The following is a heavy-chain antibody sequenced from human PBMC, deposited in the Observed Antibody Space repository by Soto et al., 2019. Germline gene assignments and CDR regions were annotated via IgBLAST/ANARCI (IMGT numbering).Heavy chain of an antibody. Sequence: GESLKISCKGSGYTFTNYWIGWVRQMPGKGPEWMGIIYPGDSDTKYNPSFQGQVTISADKSITTNYLQWSSLKASDTAIYYCPASIFYYGIDGRGQLTTVTVSS. CDR3: PASIFYYGIDG. CDR1: GYTFTNYW. V-gene: IGHV5-51*01. J-gene: IGHJ6*02. CDR2: IYPGDSDT.